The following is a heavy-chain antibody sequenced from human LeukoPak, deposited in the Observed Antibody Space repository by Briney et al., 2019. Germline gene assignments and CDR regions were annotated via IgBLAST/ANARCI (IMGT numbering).Heavy chain of an antibody. CDR3: AREATPAQYYFDS. V-gene: IGHV3-53*01. CDR1: GFYFRDHW. CDR2: VYSADST. J-gene: IGHJ4*02. Sequence: GGSLRLSCAASGFYFRDHWMDWVRQAPGKGLEWVSVVYSADSTHYADSVKGRFTISRDNSKNTLYLQMNSLRAEDTAVYFCAREATPAQYYFDSWGQGTLVTVSS.